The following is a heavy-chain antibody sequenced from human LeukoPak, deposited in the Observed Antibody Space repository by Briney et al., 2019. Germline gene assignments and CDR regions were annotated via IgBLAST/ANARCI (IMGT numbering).Heavy chain of an antibody. V-gene: IGHV1-69*13. CDR3: ARGGMITFGGVIVEYYFDY. CDR1: GGTFSSYA. CDR2: IIPIFGTA. Sequence: ASVKVSCKASGGTFSSYAISWVRQAPGQGLKWMGGIIPIFGTANYAQKFQGRVTITADESTSTAYMELSSLRSEDTAVYYCARGGMITFGGVIVEYYFDYWGQGTLVTVSS. D-gene: IGHD3-16*02. J-gene: IGHJ4*02.